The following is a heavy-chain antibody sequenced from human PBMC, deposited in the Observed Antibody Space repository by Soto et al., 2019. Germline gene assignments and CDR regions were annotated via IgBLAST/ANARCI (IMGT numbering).Heavy chain of an antibody. CDR2: IWYDGSNK. Sequence: GGSLRLSCTASGFTFSSYGMHWVRQAPGKGLEWVAVIWYDGSNKYYADSVKGRFTISRDNSKNTLYLQMNSLRAEDTAVYYCARFFFRGIAVAGPNWFDPWGQGTLVTVSS. D-gene: IGHD6-19*01. CDR1: GFTFSSYG. V-gene: IGHV3-33*01. CDR3: ARFFFRGIAVAGPNWFDP. J-gene: IGHJ5*02.